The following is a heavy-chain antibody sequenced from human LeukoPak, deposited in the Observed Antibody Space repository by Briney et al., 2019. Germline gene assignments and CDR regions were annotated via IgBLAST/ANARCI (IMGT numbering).Heavy chain of an antibody. CDR2: ISAYNGNT. D-gene: IGHD6-19*01. J-gene: IGHJ5*02. CDR1: GYTFTSYA. CDR3: ARVAGPYWFDP. V-gene: IGHV1-18*01. Sequence: ASVKVSCKASGYTFTSYAMHWVRQAPGQGLEWMGWISAYNGNTNYAQKLQGRVTMTTDTSTSTAYMELRSLRSDGTAVYYCARVAGPYWFDPWGQGTLVTVSS.